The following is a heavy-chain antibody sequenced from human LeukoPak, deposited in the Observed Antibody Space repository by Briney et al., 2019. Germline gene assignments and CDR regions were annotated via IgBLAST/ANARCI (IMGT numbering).Heavy chain of an antibody. CDR3: ATLMAHLDY. V-gene: IGHV1-2*02. CDR2: IDPNSGDT. D-gene: IGHD2-8*01. CDR1: GYTFTDYH. J-gene: IGHJ4*02. Sequence: ASVKVSCKAFGYTFTDYHMHWVRQAPGQGLEWMGWIDPNSGDTNYAQKFQGRVTMTRDTTISTAYMELSRLRSDDTAVFYCATLMAHLDYWGQGTLVTVSS.